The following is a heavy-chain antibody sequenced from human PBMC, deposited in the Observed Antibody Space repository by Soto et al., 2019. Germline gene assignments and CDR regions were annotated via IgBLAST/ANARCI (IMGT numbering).Heavy chain of an antibody. Sequence: GESLKISCKGSGYTFTSYWIAWVRQKPGKGLEWLGVVDGGDSDRRHNPTFQGQITMSVDKSSNTAYLQWSRFNASDTAMYYCARGGNYLGYWGQGVLVTV. V-gene: IGHV5-51*01. CDR3: ARGGNYLGY. CDR1: GYTFTSYW. CDR2: VDGGDSDR. J-gene: IGHJ4*02.